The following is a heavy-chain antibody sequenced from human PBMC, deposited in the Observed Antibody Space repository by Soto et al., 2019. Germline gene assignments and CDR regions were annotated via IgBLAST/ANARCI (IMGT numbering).Heavy chain of an antibody. CDR1: GFSLSTSGVG. CDR3: AHRRGYCSGGSGYSSWFDP. D-gene: IGHD2-15*01. V-gene: IGHV2-5*02. J-gene: IGHJ5*02. CDR2: IYWDDDK. Sequence: QITLKESGPTLVKPTQTLTLTCTFSGFSLSTSGVGVGWIRQPPGKALEWLALIYWDDDKRYSPSLKSRLTITKDTSKNQVLLTMTNMDPVDTATYYRAHRRGYCSGGSGYSSWFDPWGQGTLVTVSS.